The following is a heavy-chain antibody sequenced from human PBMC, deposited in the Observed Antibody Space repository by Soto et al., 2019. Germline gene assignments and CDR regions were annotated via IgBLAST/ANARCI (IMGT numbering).Heavy chain of an antibody. Sequence: GSGPTLVNPTQTLTLTCTFSGFSLSTSGVGVGWIRQPPGKALEWLALIYWNDDKRYSPSLKSRLTITKDTSKNQVVLTMTNMDPVDTATYYCAHSIWRPLSHLGVVAATPYANWFDPWGQGTLVTVSS. V-gene: IGHV2-5*01. D-gene: IGHD2-15*01. J-gene: IGHJ5*02. CDR2: IYWNDDK. CDR1: GFSLSTSGVG. CDR3: AHSIWRPLSHLGVVAATPYANWFDP.